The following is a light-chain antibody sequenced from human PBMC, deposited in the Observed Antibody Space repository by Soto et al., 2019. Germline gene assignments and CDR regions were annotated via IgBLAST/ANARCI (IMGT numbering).Light chain of an antibody. J-gene: IGLJ2*01. CDR1: KLGDKY. V-gene: IGLV3-1*01. CDR2: KDN. CDR3: QAWDSSTAV. Sequence: SYELTQPPSVSVSPGQTASITCFGDKLGDKYVCWYQQKTGQSPVLIIYKDNKRPSGIPERFSGSNSGNTATLTISGTQAMDEADYYCQAWDSSTAVFGGGTKVTVL.